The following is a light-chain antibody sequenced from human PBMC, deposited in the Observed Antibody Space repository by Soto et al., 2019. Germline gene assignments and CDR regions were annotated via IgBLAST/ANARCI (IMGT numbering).Light chain of an antibody. Sequence: DIKMTQSPSSVSASVGATVPIPCRASQGLKFLAWYQQKPGKAPRLMIYEATNLQSGVPPRFSGSGSGTDFTLTISSLQPEDFATYFCQQANSFPITLGQGTRLEI. V-gene: IGKV1-12*01. CDR2: EAT. CDR3: QQANSFPIT. J-gene: IGKJ5*01. CDR1: QGLKF.